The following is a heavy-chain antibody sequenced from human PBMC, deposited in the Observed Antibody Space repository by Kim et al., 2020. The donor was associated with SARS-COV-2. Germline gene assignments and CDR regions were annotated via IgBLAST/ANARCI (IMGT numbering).Heavy chain of an antibody. D-gene: IGHD6-13*01. V-gene: IGHV4-31*02. Sequence: YYHPSLKSRVTISVDTSKNQFSLKLSSVTAADTAVYYCATSIAAAGPFDYWGQGTLVTVSS. J-gene: IGHJ4*02. CDR3: ATSIAAAGPFDY.